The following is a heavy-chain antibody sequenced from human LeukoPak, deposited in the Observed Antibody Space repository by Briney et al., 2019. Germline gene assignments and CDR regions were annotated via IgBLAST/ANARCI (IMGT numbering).Heavy chain of an antibody. CDR2: INPNSGGT. V-gene: IGHV1-2*02. J-gene: IGHJ6*03. CDR3: ARDRNPTSGYSYYRYMDV. CDR1: GYTFTGYY. D-gene: IGHD1-14*01. Sequence: ASVKVSCKASGYTFTGYYMHWVRQAPGQGLEWMGWINPNSGGTNCAQKFQGRVTMTRDTSISTAYMELSRLRSDDTAVYYCARDRNPTSGYSYYRYMDVWGKGTTVTVSS.